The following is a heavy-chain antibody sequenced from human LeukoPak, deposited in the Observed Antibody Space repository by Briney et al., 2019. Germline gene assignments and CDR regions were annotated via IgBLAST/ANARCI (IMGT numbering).Heavy chain of an antibody. V-gene: IGHV4-59*01. CDR3: ARVGIAVAGNWFDP. D-gene: IGHD6-19*01. CDR1: GGSISSYY. CDR2: IYYSGST. Sequence: SETLSLTCTVSGGSISSYYWSWIRQPPGKGLEWIGYIYYSGSTNYNPSLKSRVTISVDTSKNQFSLKLSSVTAADTAVYYCARVGIAVAGNWFDPWGQGTLVTVSS. J-gene: IGHJ5*02.